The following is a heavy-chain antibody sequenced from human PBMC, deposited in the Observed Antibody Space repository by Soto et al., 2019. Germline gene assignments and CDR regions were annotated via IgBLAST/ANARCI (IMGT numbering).Heavy chain of an antibody. CDR2: ISRSGGTT. CDR3: AKPPYSISSYYYYGMDV. CDR1: GFTFSSYA. V-gene: IGHV3-23*01. D-gene: IGHD6-6*01. J-gene: IGHJ6*02. Sequence: EVQLLESGGGLVQPGGSLRLSCAASGFTFSSYAMTWVRQAPGKGLEWVSAISRSGGTTYHADSVKGRFTISRDNAKNTLYLQMNSLRAEDAAVYYCAKPPYSISSYYYYGMDVWGQGTTVTVAS.